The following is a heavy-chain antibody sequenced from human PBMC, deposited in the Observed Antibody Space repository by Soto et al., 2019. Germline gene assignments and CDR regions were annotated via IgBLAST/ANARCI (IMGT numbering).Heavy chain of an antibody. J-gene: IGHJ5*02. CDR3: ARAGGDCSSTSCYTHWFDP. V-gene: IGHV4-30-4*01. Sequence: QVQLQESGPGLVKPSQTLSLTCTVSGGSISSGDYYWSWILQPPGKGLEWIGYIYYSGSTYYNPSLKSRVTISVDTSKNQFSLKLSSVTAADTAVYYCARAGGDCSSTSCYTHWFDPWGQGTLVTVSS. D-gene: IGHD2-2*02. CDR2: IYYSGST. CDR1: GGSISSGDYY.